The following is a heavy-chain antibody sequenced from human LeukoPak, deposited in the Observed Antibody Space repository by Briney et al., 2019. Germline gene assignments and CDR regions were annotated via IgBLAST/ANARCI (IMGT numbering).Heavy chain of an antibody. D-gene: IGHD3-22*01. CDR3: ARNYYDSSVASDY. Sequence: RTGGSLRLSCAASGFTFNDYGMSWVRQGPGKGLEWVSGSNWNGGYTAYADSVKGRFTISRDNAKNSLYLQMNSLTAGDTALYYCARNYYDSSVASDYWGQATLVTVSS. J-gene: IGHJ4*02. CDR2: SNWNGGYT. CDR1: GFTFNDYG. V-gene: IGHV3-20*04.